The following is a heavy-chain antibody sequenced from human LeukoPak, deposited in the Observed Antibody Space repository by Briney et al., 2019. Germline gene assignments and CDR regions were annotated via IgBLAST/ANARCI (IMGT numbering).Heavy chain of an antibody. D-gene: IGHD3/OR15-3a*01. J-gene: IGHJ4*02. Sequence: PGGSLRLSRAASGFTFSTYNMNWVRQAPGKGLEWVSYISTGSSAVYYADSVKGRFTISRDNAKDSLYLQMNSLRDEDTAVYFCARDQDFAFDYWGQGTLVTVSS. CDR3: ARDQDFAFDY. CDR2: ISTGSSAV. V-gene: IGHV3-48*02. CDR1: GFTFSTYN.